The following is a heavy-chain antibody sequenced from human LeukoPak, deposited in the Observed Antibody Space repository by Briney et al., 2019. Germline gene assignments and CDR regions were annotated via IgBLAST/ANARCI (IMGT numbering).Heavy chain of an antibody. CDR1: GGSISSYY. CDR3: ARAPSSRYSYGYGILDS. Sequence: SETLSLTCTVSGGSISSYYWIWIRQPPGKGLEWIGYIYYSGSTNYNPSLKSRVTISVDTSKNQFSLNLSYVTAADTAVYYCARAPSSRYSYGYGILDSWGQGTLDTVSS. CDR2: IYYSGST. V-gene: IGHV4-59*08. D-gene: IGHD5-18*01. J-gene: IGHJ4*02.